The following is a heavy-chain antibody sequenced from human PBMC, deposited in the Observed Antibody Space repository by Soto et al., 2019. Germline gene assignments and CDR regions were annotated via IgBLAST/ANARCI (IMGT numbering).Heavy chain of an antibody. CDR1: GGSISSGHW. D-gene: IGHD3-16*01. CDR3: ARTAVNKRDLLGGDY. V-gene: IGHV4-4*02. CDR2: VYHSGST. J-gene: IGHJ4*02. Sequence: QVQLHESGPGLVKPSGTLSLICGVSGGSISSGHWWSWVRQPPGKGLEWIGEVYHSGSTNYNPSLETRVTISVDKSKNEFSLKLSSVTAADTAVYYCARTAVNKRDLLGGDYWGQGALVTVSS.